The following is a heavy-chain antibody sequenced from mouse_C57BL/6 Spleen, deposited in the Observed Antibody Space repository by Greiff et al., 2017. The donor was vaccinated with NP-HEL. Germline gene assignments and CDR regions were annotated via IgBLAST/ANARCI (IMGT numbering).Heavy chain of an antibody. CDR3: ARVYYDTGGYFDV. CDR2: IDPSDSET. D-gene: IGHD2-4*01. V-gene: IGHV1-52*01. J-gene: IGHJ1*03. CDR1: GYTFTSYW. Sequence: VQLQESGAELVRPGSSVKLSCKASGYTFTSYWMHWVKQRPIQGLEWIGNIDPSDSETNYNQKFKDKATLTVDKSSSTAYMQLSSLTSEDSAVYYCARVYYDTGGYFDVWGTGTTVTVSS.